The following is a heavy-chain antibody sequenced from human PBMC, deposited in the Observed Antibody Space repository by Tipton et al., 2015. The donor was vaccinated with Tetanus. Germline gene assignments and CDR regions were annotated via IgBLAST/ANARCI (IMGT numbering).Heavy chain of an antibody. Sequence: SLRLSCAASEFTVSSNYMSWVRQAPGKGLEWVSAVSGRGSSTYYADSVKGRFTISRDSSKNTLYLQMNSLRAEDTAVYHCAKGLWYSSSSYFDYWGQGTLVTVSS. CDR2: VSGRGSST. V-gene: IGHV3-23*01. CDR3: AKGLWYSSSSYFDY. J-gene: IGHJ4*02. D-gene: IGHD6-6*01. CDR1: EFTVSSNY.